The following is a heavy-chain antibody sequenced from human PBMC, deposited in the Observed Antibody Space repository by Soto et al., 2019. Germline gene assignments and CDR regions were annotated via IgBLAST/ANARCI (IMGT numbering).Heavy chain of an antibody. CDR2: INWNGGST. CDR1: GFTFDDYG. Sequence: GGSLRLSCAASGFTFDDYGMSWVRQAPGKGLEWVSGINWNGGSTGYADSVKGRFTISRDNAKNSLYLQMNSLRAEDTALYYCARDEGGYSYAFDRYYFDYWGQGTLVTVSS. D-gene: IGHD5-18*01. V-gene: IGHV3-20*04. J-gene: IGHJ4*02. CDR3: ARDEGGYSYAFDRYYFDY.